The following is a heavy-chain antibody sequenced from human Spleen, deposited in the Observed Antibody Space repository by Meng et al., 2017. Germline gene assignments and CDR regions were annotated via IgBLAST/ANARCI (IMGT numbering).Heavy chain of an antibody. V-gene: IGHV4-34*01. CDR2: INHSGST. J-gene: IGHJ4*02. Sequence: VQLQQWGAGLLKPSETLSLTCAVYGGSFSGYYWSWIRQPPGKGLEWIGEINHSGSTNYNPSLKSRVTISVDTSKNQFSLKLSSVTAADTAVYYCARVSRGWSGYYGYWGQGTLV. D-gene: IGHD3-3*01. CDR1: GGSFSGYY. CDR3: ARVSRGWSGYYGY.